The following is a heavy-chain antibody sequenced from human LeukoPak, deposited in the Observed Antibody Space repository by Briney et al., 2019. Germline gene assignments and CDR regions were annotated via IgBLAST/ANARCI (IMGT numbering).Heavy chain of an antibody. D-gene: IGHD3-16*02. Sequence: PSETLSLTCAVYGGSFSGYYWSWIRQPPGKGLEWIGEINHSGSTNYNPSLKSRVTISVDTSKNQFSLKLSSVTAADTAVYYCARGPTYDYVWGSYRLRAHYFDYWGQGTLVTVSS. CDR3: ARGPTYDYVWGSYRLRAHYFDY. V-gene: IGHV4-34*01. CDR2: INHSGST. CDR1: GGSFSGYY. J-gene: IGHJ4*02.